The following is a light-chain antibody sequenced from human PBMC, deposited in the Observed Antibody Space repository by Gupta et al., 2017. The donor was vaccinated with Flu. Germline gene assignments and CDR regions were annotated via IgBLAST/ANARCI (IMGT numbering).Light chain of an antibody. J-gene: IGLJ3*02. Sequence: TGSDVGGYRFVSWYHQHPGKAPQLMIYEVIKRPSGVPDRFSGSKSGNTASLTVSGLQAEDEADYYCSSYAGGNNWVFGGGTKLTVL. V-gene: IGLV2-8*01. CDR2: EVI. CDR3: SSYAGGNNWV. CDR1: GSDVGGYRF.